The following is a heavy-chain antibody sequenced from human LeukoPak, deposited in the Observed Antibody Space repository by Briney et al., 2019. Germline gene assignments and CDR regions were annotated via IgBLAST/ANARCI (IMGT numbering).Heavy chain of an antibody. V-gene: IGHV4-4*07. CDR1: GGSISSYY. D-gene: IGHD5-12*01. CDR3: ARDRSGYDYWYFDY. CDR2: IYTSGST. Sequence: SETLSLTCTVSGGSISSYYWSWLRQPAGKGLEWIGRIYTSGSTNYNPSLKSRVTLSADTSKNQFSLKLSSVTAADTAVYYCARDRSGYDYWYFDYWGQGTLVTVSS. J-gene: IGHJ4*02.